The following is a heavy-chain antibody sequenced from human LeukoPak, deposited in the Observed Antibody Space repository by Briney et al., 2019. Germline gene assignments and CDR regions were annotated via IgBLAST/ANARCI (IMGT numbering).Heavy chain of an antibody. D-gene: IGHD1-1*01. J-gene: IGHJ4*02. CDR2: IIPIFGIA. CDR3: ARDDDLGVRD. Sequence: SVKASCKASEGTFSSYAISWVRQAPGQGLEWMGRIIPIFGIANYAQKFQGRVTITADKSTSTAYMELSSLRSEDTAVYYCARDDDLGVRDWGPGTLVTVSS. V-gene: IGHV1-69*04. CDR1: EGTFSSYA.